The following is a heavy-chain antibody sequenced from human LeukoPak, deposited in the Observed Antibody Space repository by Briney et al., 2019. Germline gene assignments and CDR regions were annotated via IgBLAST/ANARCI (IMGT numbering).Heavy chain of an antibody. CDR2: ISYDGSNK. J-gene: IGHJ4*02. CDR3: AREVSRGYYFDY. Sequence: PGRSLRPSCAASGFTFSSYAMHWVRQAPGKGLEWVAVISYDGSNKYYADSVKGRFTISRDNSKNTLYLQMNSLRAEDTAVYYCAREVSRGYYFDYWGQGTLVTVSS. CDR1: GFTFSSYA. V-gene: IGHV3-30*01.